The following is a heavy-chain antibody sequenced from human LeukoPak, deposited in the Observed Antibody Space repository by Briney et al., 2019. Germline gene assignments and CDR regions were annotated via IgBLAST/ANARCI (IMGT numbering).Heavy chain of an antibody. CDR2: TYPGDSDT. Sequence: GESLKISCKGSGYSPTSHWIAWVRQMPGKGLEWMGITYPGDSDTRYSPSFQGQITISADKSINTAYLQWSSLKTSDTAMYYCARHTSGSPWDAIDVWGQGTKVTVSS. J-gene: IGHJ6*02. V-gene: IGHV5-51*01. CDR3: ARHTSGSPWDAIDV. D-gene: IGHD2-15*01. CDR1: GYSPTSHW.